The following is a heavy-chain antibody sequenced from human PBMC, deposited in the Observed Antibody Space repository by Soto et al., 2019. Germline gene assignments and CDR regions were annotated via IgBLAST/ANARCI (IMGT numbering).Heavy chain of an antibody. Sequence: SETLSLTCTVSGGSISSGGYYWSWIRQHPGKGLEWIGYIYYSGSTYYNPSLKSRVTISVDTSKNQFSLKLSSVTAADTAVYYCARQYCSGGSCYSSYAFDIWGQGTMVTVSS. CDR2: IYYSGST. J-gene: IGHJ3*02. V-gene: IGHV4-31*03. CDR1: GGSISSGGYY. CDR3: ARQYCSGGSCYSSYAFDI. D-gene: IGHD2-15*01.